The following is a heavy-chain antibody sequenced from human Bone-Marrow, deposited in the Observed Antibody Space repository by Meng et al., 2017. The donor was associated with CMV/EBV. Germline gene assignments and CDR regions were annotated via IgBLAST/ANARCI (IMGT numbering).Heavy chain of an antibody. D-gene: IGHD2-2*01. CDR1: GFTFSSYS. CDR2: ISSSSSYI. Sequence: GGSLRLSCAASGFTFSSYSMNWVRQAPGKGLEWVSSISSSSSYIYYADSAKGRFTISRDNAKNSLYLQMNSLRAEDTALYYCAREGAIVVVPAAKYYYYGMDVWGQGTTVTVSS. V-gene: IGHV3-21*04. CDR3: AREGAIVVVPAAKYYYYGMDV. J-gene: IGHJ6*02.